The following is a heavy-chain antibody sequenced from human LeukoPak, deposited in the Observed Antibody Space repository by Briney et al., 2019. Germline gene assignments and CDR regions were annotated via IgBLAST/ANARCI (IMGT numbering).Heavy chain of an antibody. J-gene: IGHJ4*02. V-gene: IGHV3-23*01. CDR2: ISGSGGST. CDR1: GFTFSSYA. Sequence: GGSLRLSCAASGFTFSSYAMSWVRQAPGKGLEWVSAISGSGGSTCYADSVKGRFTISRDNSKNTLYLQMNSLRAEDTAVYYCANPIWGYSRSYYFDYWGQGTLVTVSS. CDR3: ANPIWGYSRSYYFDY. D-gene: IGHD3-16*01.